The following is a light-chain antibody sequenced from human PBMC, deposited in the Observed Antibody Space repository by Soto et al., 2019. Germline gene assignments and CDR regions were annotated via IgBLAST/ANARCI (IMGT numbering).Light chain of an antibody. J-gene: IGKJ3*01. CDR1: QSISRY. Sequence: DIPMTQAPSSLSASVGDRVTITCRESQSISRYVNWYQQKPRKAPRLLIFAASSLQGGVPSRFSGSGSGTDFTLTISSLQPEDFATYYCQHTYNTPFTFGPGTKVDIK. CDR3: QHTYNTPFT. CDR2: AAS. V-gene: IGKV1-39*01.